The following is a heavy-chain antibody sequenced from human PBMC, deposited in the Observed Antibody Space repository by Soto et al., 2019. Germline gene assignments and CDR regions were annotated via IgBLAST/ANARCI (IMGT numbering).Heavy chain of an antibody. CDR2: IWHDGSNK. D-gene: IGHD2-2*01. CDR3: ASDPTLHIVVVPADIVSACFDY. V-gene: IGHV3-33*01. Sequence: QVQLVESGGVVLQPGRSLRLSCAASGITFSSDGMHWFRQAPGKGLEWAAVIWHDGSNKYYADSGKGRFTISRNNSKNSLYLPMNSLRGEETAVYYCASDPTLHIVVVPADIVSACFDYWGQGTLVTVSS. J-gene: IGHJ4*02. CDR1: GITFSSDG.